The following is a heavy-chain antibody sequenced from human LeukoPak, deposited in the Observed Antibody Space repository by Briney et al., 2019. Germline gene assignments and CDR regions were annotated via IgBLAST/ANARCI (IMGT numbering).Heavy chain of an antibody. Sequence: GGSLRLSCAASGFTFNKYAMHWVRQAPGKGLERVAIISYDGITKYYADSVKGRFTISRDNSKNTLYLQMNSLRAEDTAVYYCARGFSSSWPTFDYWGQGTLVTVSS. V-gene: IGHV3-30*14. CDR1: GFTFNKYA. CDR2: ISYDGITK. J-gene: IGHJ4*02. D-gene: IGHD6-13*01. CDR3: ARGFSSSWPTFDY.